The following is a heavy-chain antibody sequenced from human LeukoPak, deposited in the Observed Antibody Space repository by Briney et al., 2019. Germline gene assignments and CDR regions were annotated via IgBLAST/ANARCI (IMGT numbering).Heavy chain of an antibody. Sequence: SETLSLTCTVSGGSISSYYWSWIRRPPGKGLEWIGYIYYSGSTNYNPSLKSRVTISVDTSKNQFSLKLSSVTAADTAVYYCASLNYDILTGYYHFDYWGQGTLVTVSS. J-gene: IGHJ4*02. D-gene: IGHD3-9*01. CDR2: IYYSGST. CDR1: GGSISSYY. V-gene: IGHV4-59*01. CDR3: ASLNYDILTGYYHFDY.